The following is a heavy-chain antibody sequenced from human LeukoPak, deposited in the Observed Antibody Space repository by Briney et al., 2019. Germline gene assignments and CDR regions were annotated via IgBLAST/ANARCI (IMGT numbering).Heavy chain of an antibody. Sequence: ASVKVSCKASGYTFTSYDINWVRQATGQGLEWMAWMNPNSNNTGYAQMFHGRVTMTRNTSISTAYMELSSLRSEDTAVYYCARGSVGARMDYWGQGTLVTVSS. D-gene: IGHD1-26*01. V-gene: IGHV1-8*01. CDR2: MNPNSNNT. CDR3: ARGSVGARMDY. J-gene: IGHJ4*02. CDR1: GYTFTSYD.